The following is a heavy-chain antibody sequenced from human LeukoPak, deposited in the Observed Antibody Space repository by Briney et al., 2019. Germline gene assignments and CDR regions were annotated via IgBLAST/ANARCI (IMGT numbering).Heavy chain of an antibody. CDR3: AGGEGYGDYVGY. V-gene: IGHV1-69*04. CDR2: IIPILGIA. J-gene: IGHJ4*02. Sequence: GASVKVSCKASGYTFTGYYIHWVRQAPGQGLEWMGRIIPILGIANYAQKFQGRVTITADKSTSTAYMELSSLRSEDTAVYYCAGGEGYGDYVGYWGQGTLVTVSS. CDR1: GYTFTGYY. D-gene: IGHD4-17*01.